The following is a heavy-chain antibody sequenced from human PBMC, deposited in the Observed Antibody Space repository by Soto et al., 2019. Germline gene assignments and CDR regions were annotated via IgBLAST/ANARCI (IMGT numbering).Heavy chain of an antibody. V-gene: IGHV3-74*01. CDR2: ISLDGSVT. CDR3: ATDRPHRRIDP. Sequence: EEQLVESGGGVVQPGGSLRLSCAASGFTLSNYWMHWVRQAPGKGLVWVSRISLDGSVTLYADSVKGRFTISRDNAKNTLYLQMNSLRVEDTAVYYCATDRPHRRIDPWGQGTLVTVSS. J-gene: IGHJ5*02. CDR1: GFTLSNYW.